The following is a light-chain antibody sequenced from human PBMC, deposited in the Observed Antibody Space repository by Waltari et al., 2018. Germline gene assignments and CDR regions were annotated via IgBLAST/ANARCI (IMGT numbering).Light chain of an antibody. Sequence: DVVMTQSPLSLPVTLGQPASHPCRLSQSPIHSDGDTYLSWFQQRPGQSPRRLIYKVSKRGSGVPDRFSGSGSGTDFTLKISRVEAEDVGVYYCMQSKHWPYTFGLGTKLEIK. CDR3: MQSKHWPYT. J-gene: IGKJ2*01. CDR2: KVS. V-gene: IGKV2-30*02. CDR1: QSPIHSDGDTY.